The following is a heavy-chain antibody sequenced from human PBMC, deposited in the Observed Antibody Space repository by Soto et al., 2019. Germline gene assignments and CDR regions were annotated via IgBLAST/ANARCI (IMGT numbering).Heavy chain of an antibody. Sequence: SETLSLTCTVSGGSIDSSTYYWGWIRQPPGKGLEWIGSIFYNGNTFYNPSLKSRITISVDKSKNQFSLKLTSVTAADKAGYYCARVYSGSYSDYWGQGTLVTVSS. J-gene: IGHJ4*02. CDR3: ARVYSGSYSDY. D-gene: IGHD1-26*01. CDR2: IFYNGNT. V-gene: IGHV4-39*07. CDR1: GGSIDSSTYY.